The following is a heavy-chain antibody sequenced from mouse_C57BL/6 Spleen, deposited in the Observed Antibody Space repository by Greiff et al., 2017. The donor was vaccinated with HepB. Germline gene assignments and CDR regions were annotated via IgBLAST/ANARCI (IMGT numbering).Heavy chain of an antibody. Sequence: VKLQHSGPELVKPGASVKISCKASGYAFSSSWMNWVKQRPGKGLEWIGRIYPGDGDTNYNGKFKGKATLTADKSSSTAYMQLSSLTSEDSAVYFCAREIYYYGSRGYFDYWGQGTTLTVSS. D-gene: IGHD1-1*01. CDR2: IYPGDGDT. CDR1: GYAFSSSW. V-gene: IGHV1-82*01. CDR3: AREIYYYGSRGYFDY. J-gene: IGHJ2*01.